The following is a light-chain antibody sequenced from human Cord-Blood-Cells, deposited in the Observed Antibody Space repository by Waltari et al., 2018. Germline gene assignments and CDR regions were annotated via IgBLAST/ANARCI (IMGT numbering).Light chain of an antibody. V-gene: IGLV6-57*02. CDR2: EYN. J-gene: IGLJ3*02. CDR1: SGSIASNY. Sequence: NFMLTQPHSVSESPGKTVTISCTGSSGSIASNYVQWYPQRPGSAPTTVIYEYNQRPSGVPDRFSGSIDSSSNSASLTISGLKTEDEADYYCQSYDSSNPNWVFGGGTKLTVL. CDR3: QSYDSSNPNWV.